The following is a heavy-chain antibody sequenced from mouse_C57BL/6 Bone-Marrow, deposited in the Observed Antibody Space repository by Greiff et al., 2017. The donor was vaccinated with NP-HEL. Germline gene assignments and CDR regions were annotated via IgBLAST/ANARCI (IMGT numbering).Heavy chain of an antibody. V-gene: IGHV1-9*01. D-gene: IGHD4-1*01. CDR2: ILPGGGST. CDR1: GYTFTGYW. J-gene: IGHJ1*03. Sequence: QVQLQQSGAELLKPGASVKLSCKATGYTFTGYWIEWVKQRPGHGLEWIGEILPGGGSTNNNEKFKGKAPFTADTSSNTAYMQLSSLTTEDSAIYYCARKDWDYWYFDVWGTGTTVTVSS. CDR3: ARKDWDYWYFDV.